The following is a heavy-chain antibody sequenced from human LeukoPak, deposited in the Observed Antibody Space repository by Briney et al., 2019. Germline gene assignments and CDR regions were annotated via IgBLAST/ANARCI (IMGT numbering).Heavy chain of an antibody. D-gene: IGHD2-2*01. J-gene: IGHJ6*02. V-gene: IGHV1-18*01. CDR3: ARVARALPADV. Sequence: ASVKVSCKASGYTFTSYGISWVRQAPGQGLGWMGWISAYNGNTNYARKLQGRATMTTDTSTSTAYMELRSLRSDDTAVYYCARVARALPADVWGQGTTVTVSS. CDR1: GYTFTSYG. CDR2: ISAYNGNT.